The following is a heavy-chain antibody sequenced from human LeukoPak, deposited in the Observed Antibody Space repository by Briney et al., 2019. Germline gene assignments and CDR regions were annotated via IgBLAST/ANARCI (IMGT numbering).Heavy chain of an antibody. CDR1: GGSISSYY. J-gene: IGHJ4*02. CDR2: IYYSGST. D-gene: IGHD3-10*01. CDR3: ARDPGEYYGSGSYYED. V-gene: IGHV4-59*01. Sequence: PSETLSLTCTVSGGSISSYYWSWIRQPPGKGLEWIGYIYYSGSTNYNPSLKSRVTISVDTSKNQFSLKLSSVTAADTAVYYCARDPGEYYGSGSYYEDWGQGTLVTVSS.